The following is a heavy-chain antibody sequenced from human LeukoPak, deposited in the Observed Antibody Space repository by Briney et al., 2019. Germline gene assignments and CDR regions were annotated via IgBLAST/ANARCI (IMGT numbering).Heavy chain of an antibody. CDR3: GSCYRAFDI. V-gene: IGHV4-39*01. CDR2: LYYSGST. J-gene: IGHJ3*02. Sequence: SETLSLTCTVSGGSISSSSYYWGWIRQPPGKGLEWIGSLYYSGSTYYNASLKSRVNRCVGRSTKHVSLKLSSVTAADTAVYYCGSCYRAFDIWGQGTMVTVSS. CDR1: GGSISSSSYY. D-gene: IGHD2-15*01.